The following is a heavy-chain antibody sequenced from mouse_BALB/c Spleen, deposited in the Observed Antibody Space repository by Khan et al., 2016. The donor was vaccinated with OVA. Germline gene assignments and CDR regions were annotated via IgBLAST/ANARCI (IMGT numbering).Heavy chain of an antibody. J-gene: IGHJ4*01. V-gene: IGHV2-3*01. CDR2: IWGDGNT. CDR3: AKDRGYYAVDY. Sequence: QVQLKQSGPGLVAPSPSLSITCTVSGFSLISYGVSWVRQPPGKGLEWLGVIWGDGNTNFHSALRSRLSISKDNSKSQVFLKLNSLQTDDTATYYCAKDRGYYAVDYWGQGTSVTVSS. CDR1: GFSLISYG.